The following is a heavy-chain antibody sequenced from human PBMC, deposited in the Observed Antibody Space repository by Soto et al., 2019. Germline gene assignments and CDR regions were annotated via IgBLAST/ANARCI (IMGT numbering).Heavy chain of an antibody. Sequence: QVQLQESGPGLVKPSQTLSLTCTVSGGSISSADYYWSWIRQPPGKGMEWIGYNYYNGSTCYNPSRQSQISISVDTSKNQYSLKLSSVTAADTALYSCAGDLGQVGLFDYWGRRTLVTVSS. J-gene: IGHJ5*01. CDR2: NYYNGST. CDR3: AGDLGQVGLFDY. D-gene: IGHD1-26*01. CDR1: GGSISSADYY. V-gene: IGHV4-30-4*01.